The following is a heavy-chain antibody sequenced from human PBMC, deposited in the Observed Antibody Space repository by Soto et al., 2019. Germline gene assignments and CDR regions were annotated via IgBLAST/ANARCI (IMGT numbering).Heavy chain of an antibody. CDR1: GFSFSSYG. Sequence: PGGSLRLSCAASGFSFSSYGMHWVRQAPGKGLEWVAVISYNETSKYYADSVKGRFTISRDNPKNTLYVQMSSLRPEDTAVYYCARGGLEQWLAQEHWGQGTLVTVSS. D-gene: IGHD6-19*01. CDR2: ISYNETSK. CDR3: ARGGLEQWLAQEH. J-gene: IGHJ1*01. V-gene: IGHV3-30*03.